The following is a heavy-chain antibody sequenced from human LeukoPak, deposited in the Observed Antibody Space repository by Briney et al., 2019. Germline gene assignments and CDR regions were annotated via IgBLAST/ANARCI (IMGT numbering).Heavy chain of an antibody. CDR1: GFTFDDYA. J-gene: IGHJ5*02. CDR3: AKGRYSFSSSPLEA. CDR2: ISWNSGSI. Sequence: GGSLRLSCAASGFTFDDYAMHWVRHAPGKGLEWVSGISWNSGSIGYADSVKGRFTISRDNAKNSLYLQMNSLRAEDTALYYCAKGRYSFSSSPLEAWGQGTLVTVSS. D-gene: IGHD6-13*01. V-gene: IGHV3-9*01.